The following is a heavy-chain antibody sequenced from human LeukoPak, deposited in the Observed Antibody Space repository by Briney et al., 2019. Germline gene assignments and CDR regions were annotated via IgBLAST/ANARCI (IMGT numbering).Heavy chain of an antibody. J-gene: IGHJ4*02. Sequence: GGSLRLSCAASGFTFSSYSMNWVRQAPGKGLEWVSSISSSSSYIYYADSVKGRFTISRDNAKNSLYLQMNSLRAEDTAVYYCAGVDSSGYYYFDYWGQGTLVTVSS. CDR1: GFTFSSYS. CDR2: ISSSSSYI. D-gene: IGHD3-22*01. V-gene: IGHV3-21*01. CDR3: AGVDSSGYYYFDY.